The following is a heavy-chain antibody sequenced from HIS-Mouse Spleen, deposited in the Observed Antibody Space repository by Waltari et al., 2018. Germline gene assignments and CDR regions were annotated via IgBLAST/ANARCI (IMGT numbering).Heavy chain of an antibody. Sequence: EVQLVESGGGLVQPGRSLRLSCAASGFTFDDYAMYWVRQAPGKGLEWGSGISWNSGSIGYADSVKGRFTISRDNAKNSLYLQMNSLRAEDTALYYCAKDGRSLNYWGQGTLVTVSS. J-gene: IGHJ4*02. CDR2: ISWNSGSI. V-gene: IGHV3-9*01. CDR3: AKDGRSLNY. CDR1: GFTFDDYA.